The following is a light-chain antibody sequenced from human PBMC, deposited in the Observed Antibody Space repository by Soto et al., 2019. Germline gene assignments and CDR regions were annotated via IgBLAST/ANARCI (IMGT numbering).Light chain of an antibody. CDR3: QQYGSSRRT. CDR1: QSVSSSY. Sequence: EIVLTQSPGTLSLSPGERATLSCGASQSVSSSYLAWYQQKPGQAPRLLIYGASSRATGIPDRFSGSGSGTDFTLTISRLEPEDFAMHYCQQYGSSRRTFGQGTKVEIK. J-gene: IGKJ1*01. CDR2: GAS. V-gene: IGKV3-20*01.